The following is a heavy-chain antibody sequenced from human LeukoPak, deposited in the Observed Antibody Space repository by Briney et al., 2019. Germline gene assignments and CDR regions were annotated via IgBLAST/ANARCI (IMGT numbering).Heavy chain of an antibody. CDR1: GNYW. CDR2: INSDGSWT. CDR3: VSFYETY. J-gene: IGHJ4*02. V-gene: IGHV3-74*01. Sequence: GGSLRLSCAASGNYWMHWVRQAPGKGLVWVSHINSDGSWTSYADSVKGRFTTSKDNAKNTVYLQMNNLRAEDTAVYYCVSFYETYWGRGTLVTVSS. D-gene: IGHD2-2*01.